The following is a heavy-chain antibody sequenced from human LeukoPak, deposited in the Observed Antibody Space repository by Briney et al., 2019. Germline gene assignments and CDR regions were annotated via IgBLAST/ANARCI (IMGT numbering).Heavy chain of an antibody. Sequence: PGGSLRLSCAASGFTLSDYYMSWIRQAPGKGLEWVSYISSSGSTIYYADSVKGRFTISRDNAKNSLYLQMNSLRAEDTAVYYCARDMFTAMVTWGGFDPWGQGTLVTVSS. J-gene: IGHJ5*02. V-gene: IGHV3-11*01. CDR3: ARDMFTAMVTWGGFDP. CDR1: GFTLSDYY. CDR2: ISSSGSTI. D-gene: IGHD5-18*01.